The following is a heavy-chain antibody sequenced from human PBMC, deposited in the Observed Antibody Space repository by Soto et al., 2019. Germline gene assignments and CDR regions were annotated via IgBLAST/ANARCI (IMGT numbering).Heavy chain of an antibody. CDR3: ATVVDVIISYYFDN. CDR1: GGSIKTFS. V-gene: IGHV4-59*08. J-gene: IGHJ4*02. D-gene: IGHD3-10*01. CDR2: IYYSGST. Sequence: PSGTLSLTCTVSGGSIKTFSWSWFRQPPGKGLEWIGYIYYSGSTNYHPSLKSRVSISVDTSKNHFSLKLSSVTAADTAVYYCATVVDVIISYYFDNWGQGTLVTVSS.